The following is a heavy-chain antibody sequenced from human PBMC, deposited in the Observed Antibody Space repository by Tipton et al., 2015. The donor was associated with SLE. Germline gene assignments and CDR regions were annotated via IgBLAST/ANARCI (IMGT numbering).Heavy chain of an antibody. D-gene: IGHD7-27*01. J-gene: IGHJ4*02. CDR2: IYYSGST. V-gene: IGHV4-59*08. Sequence: LRLSCTVSGGSISSYYWSWIRQPPGKGLEWIGYIYYSGSTNYNPSLKSRVTISVDTSKNQFSLKLSSVTAADTAVYYCARGPEELGIPPLFDYWGQGTLVTVSS. CDR1: GGSISSYY. CDR3: ARGPEELGIPPLFDY.